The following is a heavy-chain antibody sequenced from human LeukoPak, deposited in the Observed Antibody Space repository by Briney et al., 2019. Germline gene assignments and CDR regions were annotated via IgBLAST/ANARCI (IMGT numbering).Heavy chain of an antibody. Sequence: ASVKVSCKASGYTFTDYYMHWVRQAPGQGLGWMGWINPNSGGTNYAQKFQGRVTLTRDTSISTAYMELSRLRSDDTAVYYCARVRTTVTPFDYWGQGTLVTVSS. CDR2: INPNSGGT. CDR1: GYTFTDYY. CDR3: ARVRTTVTPFDY. J-gene: IGHJ4*02. V-gene: IGHV1-2*02. D-gene: IGHD4-17*01.